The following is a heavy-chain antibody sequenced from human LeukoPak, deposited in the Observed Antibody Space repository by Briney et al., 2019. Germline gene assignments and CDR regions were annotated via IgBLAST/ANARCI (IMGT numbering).Heavy chain of an antibody. CDR3: ARDGRRYCSSTSCYGFDY. CDR2: IIPIFGTA. D-gene: IGHD2-2*01. J-gene: IGHJ4*02. Sequence: SVKVSCKASGGTLSSYAISWVRQAPGQGLEWMGGIIPIFGTANYAQKFQGRVTITTDESTSTAYMELSSLRSEDTAVYYCARDGRRYCSSTSCYGFDYWGQGTLVTVSS. CDR1: GGTLSSYA. V-gene: IGHV1-69*05.